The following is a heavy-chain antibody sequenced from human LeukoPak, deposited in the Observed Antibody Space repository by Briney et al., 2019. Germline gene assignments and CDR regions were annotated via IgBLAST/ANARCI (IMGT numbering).Heavy chain of an antibody. CDR2: INPNSGGR. CDR3: ARAPQETYYDFWSGYYDGMDV. V-gene: IGHV1-2*06. J-gene: IGHJ6*02. CDR1: GYPFTNYH. Sequence: ASVRISCKASGYPFTNYHIYWVRQAPGQGLEWMGRINPNSGGRNYAQKFQGRVTMTRDTSISTAYMELSRLRSDDTAVYYCARAPQETYYDFWSGYYDGMDVWGQGTTVTVSS. D-gene: IGHD3-3*01.